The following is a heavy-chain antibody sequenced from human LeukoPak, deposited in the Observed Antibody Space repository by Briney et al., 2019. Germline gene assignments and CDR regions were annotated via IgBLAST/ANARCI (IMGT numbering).Heavy chain of an antibody. J-gene: IGHJ4*02. CDR3: ARDSSAIFY. V-gene: IGHV3-7*03. Sequence: GGSLRLSCAASGFTFSSHWMSWVRQASGKGLEWVANIKQDGSEKNYVDSAKGRFTISRDNAKNSLYLQMNSLRLEDTAVYYCARDSSAIFYWGQGTLVTVSS. CDR2: IKQDGSEK. CDR1: GFTFSSHW. D-gene: IGHD3-22*01.